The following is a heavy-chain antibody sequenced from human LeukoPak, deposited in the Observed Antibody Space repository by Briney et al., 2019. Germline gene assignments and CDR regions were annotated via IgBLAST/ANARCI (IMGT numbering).Heavy chain of an antibody. CDR2: ISAYNGNT. J-gene: IGHJ4*02. D-gene: IGHD6-13*01. Sequence: ASVKVSCKATGHTFTSYGISLVRQAPGQGLEWMGWISAYNGNTNYAQKLQGRVTMTTDTSTSTAYMELRSLRSDDTAVYYCARDLYSSSWYLSNYWGQGTLVTVSS. CDR1: GHTFTSYG. CDR3: ARDLYSSSWYLSNY. V-gene: IGHV1-18*01.